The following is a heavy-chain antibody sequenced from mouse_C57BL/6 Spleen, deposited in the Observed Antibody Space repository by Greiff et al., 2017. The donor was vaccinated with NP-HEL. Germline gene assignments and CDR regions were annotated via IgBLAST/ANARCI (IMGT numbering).Heavy chain of an antibody. Sequence: QVQLQQSGAELVMPGASVKLSCKASGYTFTSYWMHWVKQRPGQGLEWIGEIDPSDSYTNYNQKFKGKSTLTVDKSSSTAYMQLSSLTSEDSAVYYCARSPDGYYFDYWGQGTTLTVSS. CDR1: GYTFTSYW. CDR3: ARSPDGYYFDY. CDR2: IDPSDSYT. D-gene: IGHD2-3*01. V-gene: IGHV1-69*01. J-gene: IGHJ2*01.